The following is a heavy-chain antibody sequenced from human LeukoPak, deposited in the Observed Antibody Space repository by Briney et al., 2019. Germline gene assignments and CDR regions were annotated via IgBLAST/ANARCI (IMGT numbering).Heavy chain of an antibody. CDR1: GGSISSGDYY. Sequence: SETLSLTCTVSGGSISSGDYYWSWIRQPPGKGLEWIGYIYYSGSTYYNPSLKSRVTISVDTSKNQFSLKLSSATAADTAVYYCAREGYCSGGSCYSGIDYWGQGTLVTVSS. D-gene: IGHD2-15*01. V-gene: IGHV4-30-4*01. J-gene: IGHJ4*02. CDR2: IYYSGST. CDR3: AREGYCSGGSCYSGIDY.